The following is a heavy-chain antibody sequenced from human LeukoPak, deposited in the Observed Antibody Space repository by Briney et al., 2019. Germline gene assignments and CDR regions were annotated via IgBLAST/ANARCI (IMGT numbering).Heavy chain of an antibody. CDR2: ISGSGVMT. J-gene: IGHJ4*02. CDR1: GFTFSDYA. CDR3: AKPAKTDYADY. V-gene: IGHV3-23*01. Sequence: GGSLRLSCAASGFTFSDYAMTWVRQAPGKGLEWVATISGSGVMTYYADSVKGRFTISRDNSKNTLFLQMNSLRAEDTAVYYCAKPAKTDYADYWGQGTLVTVSS. D-gene: IGHD1-14*01.